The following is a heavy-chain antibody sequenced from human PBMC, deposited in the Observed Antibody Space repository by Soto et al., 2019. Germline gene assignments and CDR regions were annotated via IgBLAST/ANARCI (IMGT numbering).Heavy chain of an antibody. Sequence: QVQLQESGPGLVKPSQTLSLTCTVSGGSISSGGYYWNWIRQHPGKGLEWIGHIYYIGSTYYNPSLTSRVTISLGTSKNQFSLKLSSVTAADTAVYYCARSAFPWGQGTLVTVSS. J-gene: IGHJ5*02. CDR2: IYYIGST. V-gene: IGHV4-31*03. CDR1: GGSISSGGYY. CDR3: ARSAFP.